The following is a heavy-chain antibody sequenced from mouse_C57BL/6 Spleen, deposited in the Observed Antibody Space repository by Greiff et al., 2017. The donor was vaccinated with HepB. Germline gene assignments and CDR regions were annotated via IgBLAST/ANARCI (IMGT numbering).Heavy chain of an antibody. CDR3: AMGHYYGSSDGFAY. V-gene: IGHV1-74*01. D-gene: IGHD1-1*01. Sequence: QVQLQQPGAELVKPGASVKVSCKASGYTFTSYWMHWVKQRPGQGLEWIGRIHPSDSDTNYNQKFKGKATLTVDKSSSTAYMQLSSLTSEDSTVYYCAMGHYYGSSDGFAYWGQGTLVTVSA. CDR2: IHPSDSDT. CDR1: GYTFTSYW. J-gene: IGHJ3*01.